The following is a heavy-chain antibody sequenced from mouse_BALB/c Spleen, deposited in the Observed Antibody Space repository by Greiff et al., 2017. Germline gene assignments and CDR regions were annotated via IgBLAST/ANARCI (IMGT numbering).Heavy chain of an antibody. V-gene: IGHV5-6-5*01. CDR3: ARGPYYGGAMDY. CDR1: GFTFSSYA. J-gene: IGHJ4*01. D-gene: IGHD1-1*01. CDR2: ISSGGST. Sequence: EVKLMESGGGLVKPGGSLKLSCAASGFTFSSYAMSWVRQTPEKRLEWVASISSGGSTYYPDSVKGRFTISRDNARNILYLQMSSLRSEDTAMYYCARGPYYGGAMDYWGQGTSVTVSS.